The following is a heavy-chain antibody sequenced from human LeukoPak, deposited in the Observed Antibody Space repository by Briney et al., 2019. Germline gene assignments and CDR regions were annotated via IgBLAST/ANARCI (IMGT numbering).Heavy chain of an antibody. CDR2: IWYDGSNK. V-gene: IGHV3-33*06. CDR3: AKEGAHSGYYYYFDY. Sequence: GGSLRLSCAASGFTFSSYGMHWVRQAPGKGLEWVAVIWYDGSNKYYADSVKGRFTISRDNSKNTLYLQMNSLRAEDTAVYYCAKEGAHSGYYYYFDYWGQGTLVTVSS. J-gene: IGHJ4*02. CDR1: GFTFSSYG. D-gene: IGHD3-22*01.